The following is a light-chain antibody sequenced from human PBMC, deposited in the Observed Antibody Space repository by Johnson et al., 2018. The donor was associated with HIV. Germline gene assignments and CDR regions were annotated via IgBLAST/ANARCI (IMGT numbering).Light chain of an antibody. Sequence: QSVLTQPPSVSAAPGQKVTISCSGSSSNTGRNYVSWYQQLPGTAPKVLIYENNKRPSGIPDRFSGSKSGTSATLGITGLLTGDEADYYCGTWDSSLSGYVIGTGTKVTVL. CDR1: SSNTGRNY. J-gene: IGLJ1*01. CDR3: GTWDSSLSGYV. CDR2: ENN. V-gene: IGLV1-51*02.